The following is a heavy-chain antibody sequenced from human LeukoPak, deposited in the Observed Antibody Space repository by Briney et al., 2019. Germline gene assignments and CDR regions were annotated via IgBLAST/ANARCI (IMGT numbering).Heavy chain of an antibody. V-gene: IGHV4-39*07. CDR1: GGSISSSSYY. D-gene: IGHD3-16*01. Sequence: SETLSLTCTVSGGSISSSSYYWGWIRQPPGKGLEWIGSIYYSGSTYYNPSLKSRVTISVDTSKNQFSLKLSSVTAADTAVYYCASLISVSNLYYFDYWGQGTLVTVSS. CDR2: IYYSGST. CDR3: ASLISVSNLYYFDY. J-gene: IGHJ4*02.